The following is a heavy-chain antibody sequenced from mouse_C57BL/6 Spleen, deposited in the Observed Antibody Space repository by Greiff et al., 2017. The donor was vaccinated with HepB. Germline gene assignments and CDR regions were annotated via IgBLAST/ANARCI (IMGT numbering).Heavy chain of an antibody. Sequence: QVQLQQSGAELVRPGASVTLSCKASGYTFTDYEMHWVKQTPVHGLEWIGAIDPETGGTAYNQKFKGKAILTADKSSSTAYMELRRLTSEDSAVYYCTRRSTTVVATRYYAMDYWGQGTSVTVSS. CDR2: IDPETGGT. V-gene: IGHV1-15*01. D-gene: IGHD1-1*01. J-gene: IGHJ4*01. CDR1: GYTFTDYE. CDR3: TRRSTTVVATRYYAMDY.